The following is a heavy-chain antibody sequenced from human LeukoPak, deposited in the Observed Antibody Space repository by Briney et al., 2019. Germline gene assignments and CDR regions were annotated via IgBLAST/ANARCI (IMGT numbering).Heavy chain of an antibody. J-gene: IGHJ5*02. CDR3: ARERGKFYDSSGYARGRSWFDP. V-gene: IGHV3-66*02. Sequence: GGSLRLSCAASGFTVSNNYMSWVRQAPGKGLEWVSVIYSGGSTYYADSVKGRFTISRDNSKNTLYLQMNSLRAEDTAVYYCARERGKFYDSSGYARGRSWFDPWGQGTLVTVSS. CDR2: IYSGGST. D-gene: IGHD3-22*01. CDR1: GFTVSNNY.